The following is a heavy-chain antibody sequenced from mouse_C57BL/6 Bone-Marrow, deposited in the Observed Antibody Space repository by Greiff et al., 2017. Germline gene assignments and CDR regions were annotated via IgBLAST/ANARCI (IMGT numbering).Heavy chain of an antibody. CDR1: GYTFTDHT. CDR3: AIGDPYYYGSSPYFDY. CDR2: IYPRDGST. D-gene: IGHD1-1*01. J-gene: IGHJ2*01. V-gene: IGHV1-78*01. Sequence: QVQLQQSDAELVKPGASVKISCKVSGYTFTDHTIHWMKQRPEQGLEWIGYIYPRDGSTKYNEKFKGKATLTADKSSSTAYMQLNSLTSEDSAVYFCAIGDPYYYGSSPYFDYWGQGTTLTVSS.